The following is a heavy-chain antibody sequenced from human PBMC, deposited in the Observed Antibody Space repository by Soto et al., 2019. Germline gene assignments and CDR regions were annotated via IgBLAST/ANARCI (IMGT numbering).Heavy chain of an antibody. V-gene: IGHV1-18*01. CDR2: ISPYDGYT. D-gene: IGHD3-10*01. CDR1: GYTFASYG. Sequence: GASVKVSCKASGYTFASYGINWVRQAPGQGLEWLGWISPYDGYTHYAQILQGRVSMTTDTSTKTAYMELRSLRSDDTAMYYCARDSFMVRGVIFDYWGQGTLVTVSS. CDR3: ARDSFMVRGVIFDY. J-gene: IGHJ4*02.